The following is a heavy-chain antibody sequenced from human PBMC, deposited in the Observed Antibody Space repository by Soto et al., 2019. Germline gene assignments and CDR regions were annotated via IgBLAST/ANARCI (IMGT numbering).Heavy chain of an antibody. J-gene: IGHJ5*02. V-gene: IGHV4-31*03. CDR3: GGGGPRFGELRSPWFDP. CDR2: IYYSGST. D-gene: IGHD3-10*01. CDR1: GGSISSGGYY. Sequence: QVQLQESGPGLVKPSQTLSLTCTVSGGSISSGGYYWSWIRQHPGKGLEWIGYIYYSGSTYYNPSLKRRVNISVDTSKNQFSLKLSSVTAADTAVYYCGGGGPRFGELRSPWFDPWGQGTLVTVSS.